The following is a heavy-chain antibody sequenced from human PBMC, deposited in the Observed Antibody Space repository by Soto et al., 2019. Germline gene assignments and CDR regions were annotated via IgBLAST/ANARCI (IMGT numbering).Heavy chain of an antibody. V-gene: IGHV1-18*01. J-gene: IGHJ4*02. CDR1: GYTFSNYG. CDR3: ARDLVPGYTGFSDY. CDR2: ISAYNGNT. Sequence: GSVKVSWKTSGYTFSNYGINWVRQAPGQGLEWMGWISAYNGNTNFAQKLQGRVSLTTDTSSTTAYMELRSLTSDDTAVYYCARDLVPGYTGFSDYWGQGTLVTVSS. D-gene: IGHD5-12*01.